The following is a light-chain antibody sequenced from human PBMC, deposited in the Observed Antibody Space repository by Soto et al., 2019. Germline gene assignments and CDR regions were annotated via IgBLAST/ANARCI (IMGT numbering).Light chain of an antibody. J-gene: IGKJ2*01. V-gene: IGKV1-39*01. Sequence: DIRMTQSPSSLSASVGDRVTITCRAGQTISTYLNWYQHKPWKAPKLLIYAASSLQSGVPSRFSGSGSGTDFTLTINSLQPEDFATCYCQQSYSTPRTFGQGTKLEIK. CDR1: QTISTY. CDR3: QQSYSTPRT. CDR2: AAS.